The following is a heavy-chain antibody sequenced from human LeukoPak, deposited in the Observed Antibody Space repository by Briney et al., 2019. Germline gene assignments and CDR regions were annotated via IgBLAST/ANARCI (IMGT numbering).Heavy chain of an antibody. J-gene: IGHJ4*02. V-gene: IGHV4-59*11. CDR1: GGSISSHY. CDR3: AREVAAAGVDY. CDR2: IYYSGST. D-gene: IGHD6-13*01. Sequence: SETLSLTCTVSGGSISSHYWSWIRQPPGKGLEWIGYIYYSGSTNYNPSLKSRVTISVDTSKNQFPLKLSSVTAADTAVYYCAREVAAAGVDYWGQGTLVTVSS.